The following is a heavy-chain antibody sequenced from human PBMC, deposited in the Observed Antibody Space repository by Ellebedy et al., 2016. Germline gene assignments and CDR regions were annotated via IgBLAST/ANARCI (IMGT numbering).Heavy chain of an antibody. CDR3: ASEEVVVAAHGYFDY. CDR1: GFTFSSYA. J-gene: IGHJ4*02. CDR2: ISYDGSNK. D-gene: IGHD2-15*01. Sequence: GGSLRLXCAASGFTFSSYAMHWVRQAPGKGLEWVAVISYDGSNKYYADSVKGRFTISRDNSKNTLYLQMNSLRAEDTAVYYCASEEVVVAAHGYFDYWGQGTLVTVSS. V-gene: IGHV3-30-3*01.